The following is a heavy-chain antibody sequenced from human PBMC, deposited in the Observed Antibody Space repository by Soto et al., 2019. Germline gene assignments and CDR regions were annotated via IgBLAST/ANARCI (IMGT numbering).Heavy chain of an antibody. CDR3: AKDYYYDSSGYASPDY. CDR2: IYHSGST. Sequence: SETLSLTCAVSGGSISSGGYSWSWIRQPPGKGLEWIGYIYHSGSTYYNPSLKSRVTISVDRSKNQFSLKLSSVTAADTALYYCAKDYYYDSSGYASPDYWGRGTLVTVSS. D-gene: IGHD3-22*01. CDR1: GGSISSGGYS. J-gene: IGHJ4*02. V-gene: IGHV4-30-2*01.